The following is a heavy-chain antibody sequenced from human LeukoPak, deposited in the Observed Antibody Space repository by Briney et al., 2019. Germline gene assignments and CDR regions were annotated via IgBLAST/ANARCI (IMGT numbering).Heavy chain of an antibody. D-gene: IGHD6-19*01. CDR2: IYYSGST. Sequence: SETLSLTCTVSGGSISSSSYYWGWIRQPPGKGLEWIGSIYYSGSTYYNPSLKSRVTISVDTSKNQFSLKLSSVTAADTAVYFCARDPLGYSSGWSPRSAYWGQGTLVTVSS. V-gene: IGHV4-39*07. CDR1: GGSISSSSYY. J-gene: IGHJ4*02. CDR3: ARDPLGYSSGWSPRSAY.